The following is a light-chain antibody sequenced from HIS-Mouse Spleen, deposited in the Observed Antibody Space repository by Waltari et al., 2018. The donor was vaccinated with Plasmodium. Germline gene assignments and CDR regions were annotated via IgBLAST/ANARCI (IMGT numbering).Light chain of an antibody. CDR1: SSDVGGYNY. J-gene: IGLJ2*01. CDR3: CSYAGSYTLV. Sequence: SALTQPRSVSGSPGQSVTISCTVTSSDVGGYNYVSWYQQHPGKAPKLMIYDVIKRPSGVPDRFSGSKSGSTASLTSSGLQAEDEADYYCCSYAGSYTLVFGGGTKLTVL. V-gene: IGLV2-11*01. CDR2: DVI.